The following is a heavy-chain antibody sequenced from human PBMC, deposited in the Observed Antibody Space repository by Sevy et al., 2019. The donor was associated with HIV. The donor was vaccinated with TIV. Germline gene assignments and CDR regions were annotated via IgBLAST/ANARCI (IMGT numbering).Heavy chain of an antibody. CDR2: ISGSGGST. D-gene: IGHD6-19*01. CDR3: AKDLVAVAGTTDWFDP. Sequence: GGSLRLSCAASGFTFSSYAMSWVRQAPGKGLEWVSAISGSGGSTYYADSVKGRFTISRDNSKNPLYLKMNSLRAEDTAVYYCAKDLVAVAGTTDWFDPWGQGTLVTVSS. CDR1: GFTFSSYA. J-gene: IGHJ5*02. V-gene: IGHV3-23*01.